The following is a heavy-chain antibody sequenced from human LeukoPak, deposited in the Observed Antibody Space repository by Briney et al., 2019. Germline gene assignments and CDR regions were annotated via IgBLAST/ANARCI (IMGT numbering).Heavy chain of an antibody. D-gene: IGHD2-15*01. CDR1: GFTFSTSA. CDR3: AKGGGCRGGTCYSGHGMDV. CDR2: IGGSGDTT. Sequence: PGGSLRLSCAASGFTFSTSAMNWVRQAPGKGLEWVSFIGGSGDTTYYADSVRGRFTISRDNSKNTLYLQVNSLRAEDTAVYYCAKGGGCRGGTCYSGHGMDVWGQGTTVTVSS. J-gene: IGHJ6*02. V-gene: IGHV3-23*01.